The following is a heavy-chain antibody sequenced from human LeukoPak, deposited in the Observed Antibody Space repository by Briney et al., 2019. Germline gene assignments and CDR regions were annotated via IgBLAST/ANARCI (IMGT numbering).Heavy chain of an antibody. V-gene: IGHV3-23*01. CDR1: GFIFSNYA. CDR3: ARSRSGGGSCYNY. J-gene: IGHJ4*02. Sequence: GGSLRLSCAASGFIFSNYAMTWVRQAPGKGLEWVSTISGSDDSTFYADSVRGRFTISRDNSKNTLYLQMNSLRAEDTAVYYCARSRSGGGSCYNYWGQGTLVTVSS. D-gene: IGHD2-15*01. CDR2: ISGSDDST.